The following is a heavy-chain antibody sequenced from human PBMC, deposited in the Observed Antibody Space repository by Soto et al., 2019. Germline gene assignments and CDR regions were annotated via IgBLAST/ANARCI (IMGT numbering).Heavy chain of an antibody. Sequence: SQTLSLTCAISGDSVSSNSAVWNWIRQSPSGGLEWLGRTYYRSKWYNDYAVSVKSRITINPDTSKNQFSLQLNSVTPEDTAVYYCVRDLARTVYAFDIWGQGTTVTVS. CDR3: VRDLARTVYAFDI. J-gene: IGHJ3*02. CDR2: TYYRSKWYN. CDR1: GDSVSSNSAV. D-gene: IGHD1-20*01. V-gene: IGHV6-1*01.